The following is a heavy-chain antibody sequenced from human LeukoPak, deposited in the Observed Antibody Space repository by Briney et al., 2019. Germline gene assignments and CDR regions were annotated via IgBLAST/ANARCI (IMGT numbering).Heavy chain of an antibody. Sequence: GGSLRLSCAASGFTFSSYGMHWVRQAPGKGLEWVAVISYDGSNKYYADSVKGRFTISRDNSKNTLYLQMNSLRAEDTAVYYCARPTKWGSGDSWGQGTLVTVSS. CDR2: ISYDGSNK. J-gene: IGHJ5*01. CDR3: ARPTKWGSGDS. CDR1: GFTFSSYG. V-gene: IGHV3-30*03. D-gene: IGHD7-27*01.